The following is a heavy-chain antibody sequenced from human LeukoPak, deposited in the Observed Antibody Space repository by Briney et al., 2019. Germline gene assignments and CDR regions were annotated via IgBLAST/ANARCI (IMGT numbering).Heavy chain of an antibody. Sequence: ASAKVSCKASGYTFTSYAMHWVRQAPGQRLEWMGWINAGNGNTKYSQKFQGRATITRDTSASTAYMELSSLRSEDTAVYYCARVVDVNSYGLFDYWGQGTLVTVSS. CDR3: ARVVDVNSYGLFDY. CDR2: INAGNGNT. CDR1: GYTFTSYA. D-gene: IGHD5-18*01. V-gene: IGHV1-3*01. J-gene: IGHJ4*02.